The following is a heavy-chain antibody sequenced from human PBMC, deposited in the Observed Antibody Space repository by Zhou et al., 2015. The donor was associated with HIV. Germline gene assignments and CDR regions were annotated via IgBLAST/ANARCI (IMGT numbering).Heavy chain of an antibody. CDR1: GIYFSDAY. V-gene: IGHV3-15*01. CDR3: TWDGYNYAAS. J-gene: IGHJ4*02. D-gene: IGHD5-24*01. Sequence: EVQLVESGGRLGKAWGSPLRLSCVVSGIYFSDAYMSWVRQVPGKGLEWLGRIKGKNDRGATDYAAPVKGRFTISRDDSKDTVYLHMNSLTTEDTAVYFCTWDGYNYAASWGQGTRVTVSS. CDR2: IKGKNDRGAT.